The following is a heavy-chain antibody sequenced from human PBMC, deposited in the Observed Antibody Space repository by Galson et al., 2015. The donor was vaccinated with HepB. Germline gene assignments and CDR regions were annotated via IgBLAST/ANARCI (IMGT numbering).Heavy chain of an antibody. CDR3: AKDTYYYDSSGYLGGGMDV. CDR1: GFTFDEYA. CDR2: ISWNSGTI. D-gene: IGHD3-22*01. V-gene: IGHV3-9*01. Sequence: SLRLSCAASGFTFDEYAMHWVRQAPGKGLEWVSGISWNSGTIGYADSVKGRFTISRDNAKNSLYLQMNSLRAEDTALYYCAKDTYYYDSSGYLGGGMDVWGQGTTVTVSS. J-gene: IGHJ6*02.